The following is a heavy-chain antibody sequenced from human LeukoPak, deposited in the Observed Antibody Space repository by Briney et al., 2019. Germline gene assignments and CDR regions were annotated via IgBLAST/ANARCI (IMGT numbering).Heavy chain of an antibody. CDR2: ISNSGTAI. CDR1: GFTFSSYE. D-gene: IGHD5-18*01. J-gene: IGHJ3*02. V-gene: IGHV3-48*03. CDR3: ARRYSYGSALHAFDI. Sequence: GGSLRLSCAASGFTFSSYEMNWVRQAPGKGLEWVSYISNSGTAIYYADSVKGRFTISRDNAKNSLYLQMNSLRAEDTAVYYCARRYSYGSALHAFDIWGQGTMVTVSS.